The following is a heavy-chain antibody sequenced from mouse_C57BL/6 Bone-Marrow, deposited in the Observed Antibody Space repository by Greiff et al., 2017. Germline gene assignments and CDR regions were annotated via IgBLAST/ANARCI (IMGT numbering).Heavy chain of an antibody. CDR1: GFTFSSYG. CDR2: ISSGGSYT. CDR3: ARGGVAPFAY. V-gene: IGHV5-6*01. D-gene: IGHD1-1*02. J-gene: IGHJ2*01. Sequence: EVMLVESGGDLVKPGGSLKLSCAASGFTFSSYGMSWVRQTPDKRLEWVATISSGGSYTYYPDSVKGRFTISRDNAKNTLYLQMSSLKSEDTAMYYCARGGVAPFAYWGQGTTVTVSS.